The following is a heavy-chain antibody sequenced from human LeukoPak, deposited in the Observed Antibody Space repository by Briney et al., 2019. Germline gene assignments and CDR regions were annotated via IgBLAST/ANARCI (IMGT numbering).Heavy chain of an antibody. J-gene: IGHJ4*02. D-gene: IGHD5-18*01. CDR3: ARASRGYSYGTLDY. CDR1: GGSISSYY. V-gene: IGHV4-59*01. CDR2: IYYSGST. Sequence: RPSETLSLTCTVSGGSISSYYWSWIRQPPGKGLEWIGYIYYSGSTNYNPSLKSRVTISLDTSKNQFSLKLSSVTAADTAVYYCARASRGYSYGTLDYWGQGNLVTVSS.